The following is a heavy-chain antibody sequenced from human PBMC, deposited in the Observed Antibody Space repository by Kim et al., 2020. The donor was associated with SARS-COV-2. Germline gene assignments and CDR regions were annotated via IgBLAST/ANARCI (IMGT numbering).Heavy chain of an antibody. CDR1: GFIFSSYW. V-gene: IGHV3-74*01. J-gene: IGHJ4*02. Sequence: GGSLRLSCAVSGFIFSSYWMHWVRQAPGKGLVWVSRINSDGSSTSYADSVKGRFTISRDNVKNTLYLQMNSLRAEDTAVYYSVRDRDSGWPFDYWGQGTLVTVSS. CDR2: INSDGSST. CDR3: VRDRDSGWPFDY. D-gene: IGHD6-19*01.